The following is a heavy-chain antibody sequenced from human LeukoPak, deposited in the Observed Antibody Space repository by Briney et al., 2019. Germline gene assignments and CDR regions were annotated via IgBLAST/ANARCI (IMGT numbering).Heavy chain of an antibody. V-gene: IGHV1-2*02. CDR3: ARDLSGSSGQLLRYYMDV. Sequence: PGASVKVSCKASGYTFTGYYMHWVRQAPGQGLEWMGWINPNSGGTNYAQKFQGRVTMTRDTSISTAYMELSRLRSDDTAVYYCARDLSGSSGQLLRYYMDVWGKGTTVTVSS. D-gene: IGHD2-2*01. CDR2: INPNSGGT. J-gene: IGHJ6*03. CDR1: GYTFTGYY.